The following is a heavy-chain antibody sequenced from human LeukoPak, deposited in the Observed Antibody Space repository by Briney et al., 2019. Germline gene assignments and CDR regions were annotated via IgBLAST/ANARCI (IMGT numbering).Heavy chain of an antibody. CDR2: IYYSGST. CDR1: GGSISSGGYY. Sequence: SQTLSLTCTVSGGSISSGGYYWSWIRQHPGKGLEWIGYIYYSGSTYYNPSLKSRVTISVDTSKNQFSLKLSSVTAADTAVYYCARDYCGGDCFPDYWGQRTLVTVSS. CDR3: ARDYCGGDCFPDY. D-gene: IGHD2-21*02. J-gene: IGHJ4*02. V-gene: IGHV4-31*03.